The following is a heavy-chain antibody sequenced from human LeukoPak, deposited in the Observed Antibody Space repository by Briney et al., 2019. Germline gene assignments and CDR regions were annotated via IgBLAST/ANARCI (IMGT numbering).Heavy chain of an antibody. D-gene: IGHD3-22*01. CDR1: GGSISSGGYY. V-gene: IGHV4-30-2*01. CDR3: ARVQMYYYDSSGYQTGGNWFDP. J-gene: IGHJ5*02. Sequence: SETLSLTCTVSGGSISSGGYYWSWIRQHPGKGLEWIGYIYHSGSTYYNPSLKSRVTISVDRSKNQFSLKLSSVTAADTAVYYCARVQMYYYDSSGYQTGGNWFDPWGQGTLVTVSS. CDR2: IYHSGST.